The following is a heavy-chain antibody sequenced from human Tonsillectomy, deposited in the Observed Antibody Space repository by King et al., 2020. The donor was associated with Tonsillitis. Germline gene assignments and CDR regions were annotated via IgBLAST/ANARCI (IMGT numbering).Heavy chain of an antibody. CDR2: SIPILGIA. J-gene: IGHJ4*02. V-gene: IGHV1-69*09. CDR1: GGTFSSYA. CDR3: ASGYYDSSGYLVY. Sequence: QLVQSGAEVKKPGSSVKVSCKASGGTFSSYAISWVRQAPGQGLEWMGRSIPILGIANYAQKFQGRVTITADKSTSTAYMELSSLRSEDTAVYYCASGYYDSSGYLVYWGQGTLVTVSS. D-gene: IGHD3-22*01.